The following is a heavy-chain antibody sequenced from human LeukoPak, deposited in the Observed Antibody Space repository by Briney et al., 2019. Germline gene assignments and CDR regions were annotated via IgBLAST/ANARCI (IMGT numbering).Heavy chain of an antibody. J-gene: IGHJ4*02. CDR1: GFTFITYW. CDR2: LNSDGSTT. D-gene: IGHD3-10*01. V-gene: IGHV3-74*01. Sequence: GGSLRLSYAASGFTFITYWLHWASQPPGKGLVWVSSLNSDGSTTTYADCVKGRFTISRDDGKYMVYLQMNSLRAEDTAVYYCARAFGSGSQVINYFDFWGQGSLVTVSS. CDR3: ARAFGSGSQVINYFDF.